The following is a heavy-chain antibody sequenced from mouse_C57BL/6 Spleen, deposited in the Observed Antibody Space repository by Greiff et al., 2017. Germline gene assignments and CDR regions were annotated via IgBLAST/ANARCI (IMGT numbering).Heavy chain of an antibody. CDR3: ARRGYDYPYYAMDY. J-gene: IGHJ4*01. V-gene: IGHV1-52*01. D-gene: IGHD2-4*01. Sequence: VQLQQPGAELVRPGSSVKLSCKASGYTFTSYWMHWVKQRPIQGLEWIGNIDPSDSETHYNQKFKDKATLTVDKSSSTAYMQLSSLTSEDSAVYYCARRGYDYPYYAMDYWGQGTSVTVSS. CDR1: GYTFTSYW. CDR2: IDPSDSET.